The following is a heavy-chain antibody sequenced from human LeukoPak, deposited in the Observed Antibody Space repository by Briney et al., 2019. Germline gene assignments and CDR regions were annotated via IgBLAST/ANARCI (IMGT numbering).Heavy chain of an antibody. CDR1: GGTFSSYA. D-gene: IGHD1-7*01. J-gene: IGHJ3*02. Sequence: SVKVSCKASGGTFSSYAISWVRQAPGQGLEWMGGIIPIFGTANYAQKFQGRVTITTDESTSTAYMELSSLRSEDTAVYYCARVRAQEQELLGAFDIWGQGTMVTVSS. CDR2: IIPIFGTA. V-gene: IGHV1-69*05. CDR3: ARVRAQEQELLGAFDI.